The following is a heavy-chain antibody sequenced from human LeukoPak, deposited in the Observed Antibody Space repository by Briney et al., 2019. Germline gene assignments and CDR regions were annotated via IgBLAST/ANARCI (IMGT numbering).Heavy chain of an antibody. CDR3: ARHVPHENGNKRGFEH. CDR1: GDSITSSDCC. Sequence: SETLSLTCTVSGDSITSSDCCWGWIRQPPGKGLEWIASIYHSGSTYYNPSLKGRVTISVDTSKNHFSLMLSSVSAADTAVYHCARHVPHENGNKRGFEHWGQGTLVTVSS. J-gene: IGHJ4*02. D-gene: IGHD2/OR15-2a*01. V-gene: IGHV4-39*01. CDR2: IYHSGST.